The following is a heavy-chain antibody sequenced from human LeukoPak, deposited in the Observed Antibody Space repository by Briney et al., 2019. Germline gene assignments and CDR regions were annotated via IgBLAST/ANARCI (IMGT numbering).Heavy chain of an antibody. V-gene: IGHV3-30*03. D-gene: IGHD5-12*01. CDR2: ISYDGSNK. CDR3: ARGLGDSGYDKDAFDI. Sequence: GGSLRLSCAASGFTFSSYGMHWVRQAPGKGLEWVAVISYDGSNKYYADSVKGRFTISRDNSKNTLYLQMNSLRAEDTAVYYCARGLGDSGYDKDAFDIWGQGTMVTVSS. CDR1: GFTFSSYG. J-gene: IGHJ3*02.